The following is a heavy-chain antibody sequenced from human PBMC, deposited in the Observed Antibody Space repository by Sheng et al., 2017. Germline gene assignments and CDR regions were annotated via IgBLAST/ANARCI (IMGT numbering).Heavy chain of an antibody. J-gene: IGHJ3*02. V-gene: IGHV4-39*07. CDR3: VESHPAGSAFDI. Sequence: QLQLQESGPRLVKPSETLSLTCDVSGVSIDSINYYWGWVRQPPGKGLDWIGSIYDYGTTYYTPSLRSRVTISLDTSKNQFSLKLKSVTAADTAVYFXVESHPAGSAFDIWGQGTMVTVSS. CDR1: GVSIDSINYY. D-gene: IGHD3-10*01. CDR2: IYDYGTT.